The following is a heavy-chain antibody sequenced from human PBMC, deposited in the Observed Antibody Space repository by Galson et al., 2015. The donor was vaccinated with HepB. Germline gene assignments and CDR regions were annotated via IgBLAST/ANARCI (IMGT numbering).Heavy chain of an antibody. CDR3: AKDMGHYYDSSPPLDY. V-gene: IGHV3-30*18. J-gene: IGHJ4*02. D-gene: IGHD3-22*01. CDR1: GFTFSSYG. Sequence: SLRLSCAASGFTFSSYGMHWVRQAPGKGLEWVAVISYDGSNKYYADSVKGRFTISRDNSKNTLYLQMNSLRAEDTAVYYCAKDMGHYYDSSPPLDYWGQGTLVTVSS. CDR2: ISYDGSNK.